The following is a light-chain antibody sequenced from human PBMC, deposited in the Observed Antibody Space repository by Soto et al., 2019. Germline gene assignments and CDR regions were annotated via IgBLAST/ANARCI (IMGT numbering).Light chain of an antibody. CDR3: QQSHSLPFT. V-gene: IGKV1-39*01. CDR2: DAS. Sequence: DVQMTQSPPSLSASVGDRVTITCRASQTIDRALNWYQQKPGKAPNLLIYDASNLQSGVPSRFSVSGSGTDFTLTISSLQPDAFATYSCQQSHSLPFTFGPGTKVDIK. CDR1: QTIDRA. J-gene: IGKJ3*01.